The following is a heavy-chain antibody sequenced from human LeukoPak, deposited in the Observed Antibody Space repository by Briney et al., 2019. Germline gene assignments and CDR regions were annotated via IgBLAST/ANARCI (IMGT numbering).Heavy chain of an antibody. CDR1: GFTISTYW. D-gene: IGHD3-22*01. Sequence: GPLRLSCAASGFTISTYWMSWIRQAPGKGLEWVSYISSNGNTIYYADSVKGRFTISRDNVKNLLYLQMNSLRAEDTAVYYCARQEGGVFSSDFFDYWGQGALVTVSS. J-gene: IGHJ4*02. CDR2: ISSNGNTI. V-gene: IGHV3-11*01. CDR3: ARQEGGVFSSDFFDY.